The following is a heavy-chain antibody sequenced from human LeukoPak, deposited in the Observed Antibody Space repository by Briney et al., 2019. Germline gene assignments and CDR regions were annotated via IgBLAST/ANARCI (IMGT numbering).Heavy chain of an antibody. CDR3: ARGHDSSGFHAFDP. D-gene: IGHD3-22*01. Sequence: GGSLRLSCAASGFTFEDYGMGWVRQGPGKGLEWVSGINWNGVREGYADSVKGRFTISRDNAEKSLYLQMNSLKVEDTGFYYCARGHDSSGFHAFDPWGQGTLVTVSS. CDR2: INWNGVRE. J-gene: IGHJ5*02. CDR1: GFTFEDYG. V-gene: IGHV3-20*04.